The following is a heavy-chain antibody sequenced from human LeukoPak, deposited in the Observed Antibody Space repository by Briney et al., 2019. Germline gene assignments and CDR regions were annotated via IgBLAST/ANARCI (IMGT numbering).Heavy chain of an antibody. Sequence: KPSETLSLTCTVSGASISSSSYYWGWIRQPPGKGLEWIGSIYYSESTYYSPSLKSRVTISVDTSKNQFSLKLSSVTAADTAVYYCARHLTYYYDGSGYVVDYWGQGTLVTVSS. CDR1: GASISSSSYY. D-gene: IGHD3-22*01. V-gene: IGHV4-39*01. CDR3: ARHLTYYYDGSGYVVDY. CDR2: IYYSEST. J-gene: IGHJ4*02.